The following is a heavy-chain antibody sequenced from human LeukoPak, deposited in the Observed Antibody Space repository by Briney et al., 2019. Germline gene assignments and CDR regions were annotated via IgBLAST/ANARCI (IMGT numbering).Heavy chain of an antibody. CDR1: GYTFTSYG. CDR2: ISAYNGNT. V-gene: IGHV1-18*01. Sequence: ASVKVSCKASGYTFTSYGISWLRQAPGQGLEWMGWISAYNGNTNYAQKLQGRVTMNTDTSTSTAYMELRSLRSDDTAVYYCARALRRELSLYFQHWGQGTLVTVSS. CDR3: ARALRRELSLYFQH. J-gene: IGHJ1*01. D-gene: IGHD1-26*01.